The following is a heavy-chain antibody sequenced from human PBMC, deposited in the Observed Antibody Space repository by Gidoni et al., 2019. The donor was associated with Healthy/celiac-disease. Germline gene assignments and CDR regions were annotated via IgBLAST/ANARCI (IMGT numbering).Heavy chain of an antibody. V-gene: IGHV4-39*01. CDR2: IYYSGST. CDR1: GGSISSSSYY. D-gene: IGHD3-10*01. CDR3: ARRDGSGSYYNEC. Sequence: QLQLQESGPGLVKPSETLSLTCPVPGGSISSSSYYWGWIRQPPGKGLEWIGSIYYSGSTYYNPSLKSRVTISVDTSKNQFSLKLSSVTAADTAVYYCARRDGSGSYYNECWGQGTLVTVSS. J-gene: IGHJ4*02.